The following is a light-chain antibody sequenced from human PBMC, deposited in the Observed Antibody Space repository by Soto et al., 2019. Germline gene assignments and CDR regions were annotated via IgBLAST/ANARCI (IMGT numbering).Light chain of an antibody. CDR1: QSVSSNF. CDR3: QQYGTSAPHT. Sequence: EIVLTQSPGTLSLSPGERATLSCRASQSVSSNFLAWYQQQPGPAPRLLIYGASSRATGIPDRFSGSGSGTDCTLTISRLEPEDFGVYYCQQYGTSAPHTFGQGTRVE. J-gene: IGKJ5*01. V-gene: IGKV3-20*01. CDR2: GAS.